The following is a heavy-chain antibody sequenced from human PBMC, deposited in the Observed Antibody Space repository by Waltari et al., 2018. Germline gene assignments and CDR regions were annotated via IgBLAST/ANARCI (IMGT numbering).Heavy chain of an antibody. Sequence: EVQLVESGGGLVQPGRSLRLSCAASGFTFDDYAMHWVRQAPGKGLEMVSGVSWNSGSIGYADSVNGRFTIARDNAKNALYLQMNSLRAEDTALYYCAKDIRDSSGNNWFDPWGQGTLVTVSS. CDR2: VSWNSGSI. D-gene: IGHD3-22*01. CDR3: AKDIRDSSGNNWFDP. CDR1: GFTFDDYA. V-gene: IGHV3-9*01. J-gene: IGHJ5*02.